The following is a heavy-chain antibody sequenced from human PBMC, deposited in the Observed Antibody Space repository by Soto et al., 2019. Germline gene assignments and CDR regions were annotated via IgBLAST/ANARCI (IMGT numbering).Heavy chain of an antibody. CDR2: ISGSGGSS. J-gene: IGHJ4*02. D-gene: IGHD3-10*01. CDR1: GFTFSNYA. V-gene: IGHV3-23*01. CDR3: AKEAGHQLWLNVLFDS. Sequence: PGGSLRLSCAASGFTFSNYAMSWVRQAPGKGLEWVSAISGSGGSSYYADSVRGRFTISRDNSKNTLYLQLNSLRADDTAVYFCAKEAGHQLWLNVLFDSWAQGTLATVSS.